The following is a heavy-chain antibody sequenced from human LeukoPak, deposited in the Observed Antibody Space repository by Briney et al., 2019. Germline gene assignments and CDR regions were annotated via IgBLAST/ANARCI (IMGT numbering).Heavy chain of an antibody. CDR2: ISGSGGST. J-gene: IGHJ4*02. D-gene: IGHD1-7*01. CDR1: GFTFSSYA. CDR3: AKDFRNWNFYHFDY. Sequence: GGSLRLSCAASGFTFSSYAMTWVRQAPGKGLEWVSAISGSGGSTYYADSVKGRFTISRDNSKNTLYLQMNSLRAEDTAVYYCAKDFRNWNFYHFDYWGQGTLVTVSS. V-gene: IGHV3-23*01.